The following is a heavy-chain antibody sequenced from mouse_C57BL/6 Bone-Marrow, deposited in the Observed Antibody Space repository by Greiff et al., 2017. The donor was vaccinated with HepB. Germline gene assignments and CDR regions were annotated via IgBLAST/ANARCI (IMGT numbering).Heavy chain of an antibody. CDR2: IYPRDGST. Sequence: QVQLQQSDAELVKPGASVKISCKVSGYTFTDHTIHWMKQRPEQGLEWIGYIYPRDGSTKYNEKFKGKATLTADKSSSTAYMQLNSLTSEDSAVYFCARGEDDYDGSLYAMDYWGQGTSVTVSS. D-gene: IGHD2-4*01. CDR1: GYTFTDHT. V-gene: IGHV1-78*01. J-gene: IGHJ4*01. CDR3: ARGEDDYDGSLYAMDY.